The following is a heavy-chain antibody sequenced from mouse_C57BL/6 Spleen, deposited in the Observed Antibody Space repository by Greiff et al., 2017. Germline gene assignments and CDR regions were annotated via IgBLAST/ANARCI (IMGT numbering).Heavy chain of an antibody. CDR3: ARLRITTDWYFDV. J-gene: IGHJ1*03. D-gene: IGHD1-1*01. Sequence: QVQLKQPGAELVRPGSSVKLSCKASGYTFTSYWMHWVKQRPIQGLEWIGNIDPSDSETHYNQKFKDKATLTVDKSSSTAYMQLSSLTSEDSAVYYCARLRITTDWYFDVWGTGTTVTVSS. CDR2: IDPSDSET. CDR1: GYTFTSYW. V-gene: IGHV1-52*01.